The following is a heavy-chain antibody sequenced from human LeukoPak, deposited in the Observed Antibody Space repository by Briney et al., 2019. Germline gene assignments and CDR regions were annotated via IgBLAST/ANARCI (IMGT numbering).Heavy chain of an antibody. Sequence: GGSLRLSCAASGFSFSSSPMSWVRQAPGKGLEWVSGISSSGGDTPYADSVKGRFTISRDNSKDTVYLQMNRLRVEDTAVYYCVRKNSGLQPYDFWGQGTLVTVSS. CDR2: ISSSGGDT. D-gene: IGHD1-14*01. J-gene: IGHJ4*02. V-gene: IGHV3-23*01. CDR3: VRKNSGLQPYDF. CDR1: GFSFSSSP.